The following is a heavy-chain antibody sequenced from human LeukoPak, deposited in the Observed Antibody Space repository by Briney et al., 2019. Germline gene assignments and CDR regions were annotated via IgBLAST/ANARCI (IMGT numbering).Heavy chain of an antibody. Sequence: GGSLRLFCVASGLIFSAYNINWARQAPGKGLEWVTSLRSSGSYIYYADSVKGRFTISRDNAKNSLYLQMNSLRAEDTAVYYCARALNPYSSGWSYDAFDIWGQGTMVTVSS. D-gene: IGHD6-19*01. J-gene: IGHJ3*02. CDR1: GLIFSAYN. CDR3: ARALNPYSSGWSYDAFDI. CDR2: LRSSGSYI. V-gene: IGHV3-21*01.